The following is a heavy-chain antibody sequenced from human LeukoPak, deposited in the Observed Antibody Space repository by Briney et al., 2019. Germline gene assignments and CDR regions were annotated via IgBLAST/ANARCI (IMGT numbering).Heavy chain of an antibody. V-gene: IGHV4-4*07. D-gene: IGHD1-26*01. CDR2: IYTSGST. J-gene: IGHJ3*02. Sequence: SETLSLTCTVSGGSISSYYSNWIRQPAGKGLEWIGHIYTSGSTNYNPSLKSRVTMSVDTSKNQFSLKLSSVTAADTAVYYCARASRGATVAFDIWGQGTMVTVSS. CDR3: ARASRGATVAFDI. CDR1: GGSISSYY.